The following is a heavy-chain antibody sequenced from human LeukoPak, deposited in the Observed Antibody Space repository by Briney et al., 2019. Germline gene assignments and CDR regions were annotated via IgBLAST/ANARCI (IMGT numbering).Heavy chain of an antibody. J-gene: IGHJ3*02. Sequence: SETLSLTCTVSGGSISSSSYSWGGIRQPPGKGREWIGSIYYSGSTYYNPSLKSRVTISVDTSKNQFSLKLSSVTAADTAVYYCARHLSYAAFDIWGQGTMVTVSS. CDR2: IYYSGST. CDR1: GGSISSSSYS. D-gene: IGHD5-18*01. V-gene: IGHV4-39*01. CDR3: ARHLSYAAFDI.